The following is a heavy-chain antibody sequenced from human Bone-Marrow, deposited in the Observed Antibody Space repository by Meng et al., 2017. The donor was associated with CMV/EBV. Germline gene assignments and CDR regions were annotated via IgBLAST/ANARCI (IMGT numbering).Heavy chain of an antibody. CDR1: GYTFTSYG. D-gene: IGHD2-8*02. CDR2: IIPIFGTA. V-gene: IGHV1-69*13. CDR3: ARGEGLLGDWFDP. Sequence: QVQLVQSGAELNKPGASVKVSCKSSGYTFTSYGISWVRQAPGQGLEWMGGIIPIFGTANYAQKFQGRVTITADESTSTAYMELSSLRSEDTAVYYCARGEGLLGDWFDPWGQGTLVTVSS. J-gene: IGHJ5*02.